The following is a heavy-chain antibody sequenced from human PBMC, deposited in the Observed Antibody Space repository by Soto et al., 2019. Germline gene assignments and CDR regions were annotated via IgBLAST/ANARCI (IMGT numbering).Heavy chain of an antibody. Sequence: SETLSLTCTVSGGSTSSDNYWSWIRQPPGKGLEWIGHIYYSGNTDYNPSLKSRLAISIDTSKNQFSLKLSSVTAADTAVYFCAREGGESSDGLYYFDSWGQGALVTVSS. V-gene: IGHV4-30-4*01. CDR3: AREGGESSDGLYYFDS. D-gene: IGHD3-16*01. J-gene: IGHJ4*02. CDR1: GGSTSSDNY. CDR2: IYYSGNT.